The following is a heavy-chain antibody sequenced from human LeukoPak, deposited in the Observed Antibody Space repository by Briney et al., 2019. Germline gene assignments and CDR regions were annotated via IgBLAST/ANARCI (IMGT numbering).Heavy chain of an antibody. V-gene: IGHV4-59*01. CDR2: IYYSGST. D-gene: IGHD2-2*01. CDR1: GGSISSYY. J-gene: IGHJ5*02. Sequence: SETLSLTCSVSGGSISSYYWSWIRQPPGEGLEWIGYIYYSGSTNYNPSLKSRVTISVDTSKNQFSLKLSSVTAADTAVYYCARDGCSSTSCGGPLTGWFDPWGQGTLVTVSS. CDR3: ARDGCSSTSCGGPLTGWFDP.